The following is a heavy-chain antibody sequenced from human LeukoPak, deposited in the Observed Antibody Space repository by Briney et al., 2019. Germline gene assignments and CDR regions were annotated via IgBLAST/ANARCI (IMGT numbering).Heavy chain of an antibody. CDR2: MNPNSGNT. CDR1: GYTFTSYD. Sequence: ASVKVSCKASGYTFTSYDINWVRQATGQGLEWMGWMNPNSGNTGYAQKFQGRVTMTRNTSISTAYMELSSLRSEDTAVYYCAGGGSRELQYSSSIFDYWGQGTLVTVSS. CDR3: AGGGSRELQYSSSIFDY. V-gene: IGHV1-8*01. D-gene: IGHD6-6*01. J-gene: IGHJ4*02.